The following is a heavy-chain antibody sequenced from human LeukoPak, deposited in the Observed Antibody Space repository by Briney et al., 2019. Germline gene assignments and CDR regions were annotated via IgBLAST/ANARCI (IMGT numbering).Heavy chain of an antibody. D-gene: IGHD3-22*01. CDR2: ISYDGSNK. J-gene: IGHJ6*02. CDR1: GFTFSSYG. CDR3: AKDRRRYYDSSGSYGMDV. Sequence: PGGSLRLSRAASGFTFSSYGMHWVRQAPGKGLEWVAVISYDGSNKYYADSVKGRFTISRDNSKNTLYLRMNSLRAEDTAVYYCAKDRRRYYDSSGSYGMDVWGQGTTVTVSS. V-gene: IGHV3-30*18.